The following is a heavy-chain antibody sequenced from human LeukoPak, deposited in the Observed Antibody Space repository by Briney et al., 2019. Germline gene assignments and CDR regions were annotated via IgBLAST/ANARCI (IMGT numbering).Heavy chain of an antibody. J-gene: IGHJ4*02. D-gene: IGHD6-19*01. CDR1: GGSISSYY. V-gene: IGHV4-59*01. Sequence: SETLSLTCTVSGGSISSYYWSWIRQPPGKGLEWIGYIYYSGSTNYNPSLKSRVTISVDTSKNQFSLKLSSVTAADTAVYYCARDSSGWYRKHDGIFDYWGQGTLVTVSS. CDR3: ARDSSGWYRKHDGIFDY. CDR2: IYYSGST.